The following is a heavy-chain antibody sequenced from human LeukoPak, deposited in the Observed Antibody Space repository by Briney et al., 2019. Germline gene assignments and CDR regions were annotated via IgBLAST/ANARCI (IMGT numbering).Heavy chain of an antibody. J-gene: IGHJ6*02. CDR1: GFTFSSYW. CDR2: IKQDGSEK. D-gene: IGHD6-13*01. V-gene: IGHV3-7*03. CDR3: ARDCCSSSWYPTYYYYYGMDV. Sequence: GGSLRLSCAASGFTFSSYWMSWVRQAPGKGLEWVANIKQDGSEKYYVDSVKGRFTISRDNAKNSLYLQMNSLRAEDTAVYYCARDCCSSSWYPTYYYYYGMDVWGQGTTVTVSS.